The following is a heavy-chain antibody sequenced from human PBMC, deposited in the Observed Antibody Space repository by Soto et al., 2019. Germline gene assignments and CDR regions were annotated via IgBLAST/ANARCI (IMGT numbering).Heavy chain of an antibody. CDR1: GGSISSGGYY. CDR3: ARRGISAIGIYFFDY. J-gene: IGHJ4*02. V-gene: IGHV4-31*03. Sequence: SETLSLTCTVSGGSISSGGYYWSWIRPHPGKCLEWIGYIYYSGTSYYNPSLQNRVTMSVDTSTNQFSPKLSSVTAADTAVYYCARRGISAIGIYFFDYWGQGTLVTVSS. D-gene: IGHD6-13*01. CDR2: IYYSGTS.